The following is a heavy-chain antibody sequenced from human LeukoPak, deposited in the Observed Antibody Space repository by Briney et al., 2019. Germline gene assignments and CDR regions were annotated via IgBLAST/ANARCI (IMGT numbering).Heavy chain of an antibody. CDR2: ISANDGYA. CDR1: GYTFTNYG. CDR3: ARAPPGFTLGPGDY. Sequence: ASVKVSCKTSGYTFTNYGITWVRQAPGQGLEWVGWISANDGYAKYAQKVQGRVTMTTDTPTSTAYMELRSLTSDDTAVYSCARAPPGFTLGPGDYWGQGTLVTVSA. D-gene: IGHD1-14*01. J-gene: IGHJ4*02. V-gene: IGHV1-18*01.